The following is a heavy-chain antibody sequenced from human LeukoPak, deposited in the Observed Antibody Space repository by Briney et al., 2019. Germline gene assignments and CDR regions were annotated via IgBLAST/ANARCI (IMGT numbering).Heavy chain of an antibody. V-gene: IGHV4-38-2*02. D-gene: IGHD4-23*01. CDR1: GYSISSGYH. CDR3: ARGTEVYNYYMDI. CDR2: IYHSGST. Sequence: SETLSLTCTVSGYSISSGYHWVWIRQPPGKELELIGSIYHSGSTYYNPSPRSRVTISADTSKNEFSLKMRSVTAADTAVYYCARGTEVYNYYMDIWGKGTTVTVSS. J-gene: IGHJ6*03.